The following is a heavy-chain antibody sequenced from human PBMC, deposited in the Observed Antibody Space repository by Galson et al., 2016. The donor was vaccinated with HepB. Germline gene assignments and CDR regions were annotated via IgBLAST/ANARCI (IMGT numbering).Heavy chain of an antibody. CDR2: IYYSGST. V-gene: IGHV4-39*01. CDR3: ARAPPYCGVDCSGYFHH. Sequence: SETLSLTCTVSGGSISSSSYYWGWIRQPPGKGLERIGSIYYSGSTYYNPSLQSRVTISVDTSKNQFSLKMSSVTAADTAVYYCARAPPYCGVDCSGYFHHWGQGTLVTVSS. J-gene: IGHJ1*01. D-gene: IGHD2-21*02. CDR1: GGSISSSSYY.